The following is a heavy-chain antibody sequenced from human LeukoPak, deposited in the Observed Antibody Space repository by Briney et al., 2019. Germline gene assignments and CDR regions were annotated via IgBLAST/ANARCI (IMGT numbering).Heavy chain of an antibody. CDR1: GDSISSGDYY. V-gene: IGHV4-61*02. CDR3: ARAPPIGSTYLQY. D-gene: IGHD5-24*01. CDR2: IYGSGTT. J-gene: IGHJ4*02. Sequence: SETLSLTCTVSGDSISSGDYYWSWIRQPAGKGLEWIGRIYGSGTTNYNPSLESRVTMSVDTSKNQFSLRLSSVTAADTAVYYCARAPPIGSTYLQYWGQGTLVTVSS.